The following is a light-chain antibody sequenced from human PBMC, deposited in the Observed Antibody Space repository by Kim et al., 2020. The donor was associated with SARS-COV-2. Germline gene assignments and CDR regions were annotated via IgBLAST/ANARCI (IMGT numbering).Light chain of an antibody. Sequence: PGKTARITCGGNNIGSKSVHWYQQKPGQAPVLVVYDDSDRPSGIPERFSGSNSGSTATLTISRVEAGDEADYYCQVWDSSSDHPGVFGGGTQLTVL. CDR1: NIGSKS. V-gene: IGLV3-21*03. CDR2: DDS. CDR3: QVWDSSSDHPGV. J-gene: IGLJ2*01.